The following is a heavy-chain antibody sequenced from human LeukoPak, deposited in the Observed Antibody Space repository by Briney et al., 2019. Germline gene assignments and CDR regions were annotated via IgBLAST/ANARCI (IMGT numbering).Heavy chain of an antibody. CDR2: ISDSGRT. D-gene: IGHD3-10*01. V-gene: IGHV4-59*01. CDR1: GDFITAYY. J-gene: IGHJ3*01. CDR3: ARDYKGAFDV. Sequence: SETLSLTCTVSGDFITAYYWSWIRQSPGKGLEWIGNISDSGRTNYNPSLKSRVIISSDTSKNQFSLKLTSVTAADTAVYYCARDYKGAFDVWGQGTMVTVSS.